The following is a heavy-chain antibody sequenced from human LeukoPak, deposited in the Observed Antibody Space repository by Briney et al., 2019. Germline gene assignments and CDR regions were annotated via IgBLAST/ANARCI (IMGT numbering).Heavy chain of an antibody. CDR3: ARGLIGGTVTTACGY. Sequence: GGSLRLSCAASGFTFSDYYMSWIRQAPGKGLEWVSYISSSGSTIYYADSVKGRFTIPRDNAKNSLYLQMNSLRAEDTAVYYCARGLIGGTVTTACGYWGQGTLVTVSS. D-gene: IGHD4-17*01. J-gene: IGHJ4*02. CDR1: GFTFSDYY. V-gene: IGHV3-11*01. CDR2: ISSSGSTI.